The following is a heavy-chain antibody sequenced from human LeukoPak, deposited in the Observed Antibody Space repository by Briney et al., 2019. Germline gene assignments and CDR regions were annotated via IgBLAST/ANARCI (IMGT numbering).Heavy chain of an antibody. Sequence: GGSLRLSCAASGFTFSSYWMSWVRQAPGKGLEWVANIKQDGSEKYYVDSVKGQFTISRDNAKNSLYLQMNSLRAEDTAVYYCARDPHYYYMDVWGKGTTVTVSS. V-gene: IGHV3-7*01. CDR3: ARDPHYYYMDV. CDR1: GFTFSSYW. CDR2: IKQDGSEK. J-gene: IGHJ6*03.